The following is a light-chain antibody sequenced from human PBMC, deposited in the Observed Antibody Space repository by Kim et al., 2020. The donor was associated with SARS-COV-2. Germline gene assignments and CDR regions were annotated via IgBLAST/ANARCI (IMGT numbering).Light chain of an antibody. CDR1: KLGDKY. J-gene: IGLJ3*02. Sequence: SYELTQPPSVSVYPGQTASITCSGDKLGDKYACWYQQKPGQSPVLVIYQDSKRPSGIPERFSGSNSGNTATLTISGTQAMDEADYYCQAWDSRTAVFGGG. CDR2: QDS. CDR3: QAWDSRTAV. V-gene: IGLV3-1*01.